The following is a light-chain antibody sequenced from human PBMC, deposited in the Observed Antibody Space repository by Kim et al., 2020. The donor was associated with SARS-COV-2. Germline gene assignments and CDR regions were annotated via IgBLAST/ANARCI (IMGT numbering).Light chain of an antibody. CDR1: QSVSSSY. V-gene: IGKV3-20*01. CDR3: QQYGSSPPWT. Sequence: PGERATLSCRASQSVSSSYLAWYQQKPGQAPRLLIYGTSSRATGIADRFSGSGSGTDFTLTISRLEPDDFAVYYCQQYGSSPPWTFGQGTKVEIK. J-gene: IGKJ1*01. CDR2: GTS.